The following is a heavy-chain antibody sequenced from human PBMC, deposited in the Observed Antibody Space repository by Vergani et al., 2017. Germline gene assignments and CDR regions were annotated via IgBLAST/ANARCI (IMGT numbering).Heavy chain of an antibody. V-gene: IGHV4-38-2*02. Sequence: QVQLQESGPGLVKPSETLSLTCTVSGYSISSGYYWGWIRQPPGKGLEWIGSIDHSGSTYYNPSLKSRVTISVDTSKNQFSLKLSSVTAADTAVYYCARDWIGEYYYGSGYGMDVWGQGTTVTVSS. J-gene: IGHJ6*02. CDR1: GYSISSGYY. CDR2: IDHSGST. D-gene: IGHD3-10*01. CDR3: ARDWIGEYYYGSGYGMDV.